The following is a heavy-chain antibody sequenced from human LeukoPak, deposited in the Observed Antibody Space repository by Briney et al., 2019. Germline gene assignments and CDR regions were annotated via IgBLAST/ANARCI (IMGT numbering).Heavy chain of an antibody. V-gene: IGHV3-30-3*01. CDR3: AKGRWLQFDY. CDR2: ISYDGVNT. Sequence: TGGSLRLSCAASGFFFSSYAMHWVRQAPGKGLEWVAFISYDGVNTDYADSVKGRFTISRDNSKNTLYLQMNSLRAEDTAVYYCAKGRWLQFDYWGQGTLVTVSS. J-gene: IGHJ4*02. CDR1: GFFFSSYA. D-gene: IGHD5-24*01.